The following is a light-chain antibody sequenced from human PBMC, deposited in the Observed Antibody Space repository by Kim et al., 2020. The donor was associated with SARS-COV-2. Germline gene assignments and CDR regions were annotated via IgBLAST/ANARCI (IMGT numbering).Light chain of an antibody. CDR3: QAWDSSTVV. CDR2: QDS. V-gene: IGLV3-1*01. J-gene: IGLJ2*01. CDR1: KWGDKY. Sequence: MYTGQPASITSSGDKWGDKYAGWYQQKPGQSPVRVIYQDSKRPSGIPERFSGSNSGNPATLTISGTQAMDEADYYCQAWDSSTVVFGGGTQLTVL.